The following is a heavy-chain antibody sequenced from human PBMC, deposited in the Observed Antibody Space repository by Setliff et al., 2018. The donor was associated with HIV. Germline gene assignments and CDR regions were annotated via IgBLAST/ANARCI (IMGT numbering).Heavy chain of an antibody. V-gene: IGHV2-5*02. CDR2: IYWDDDK. CDR1: GGSITRTPYY. D-gene: IGHD3-10*01. J-gene: IGHJ5*02. CDR3: AHKDYNAFWFDP. Sequence: KPSETLSLTCTVSGGSITRTPYYWGWIRQPPGKGLEWLALIYWDDDKRYSPSLKSRLTITKDTSKNQVVLTMTNMDPVDTATYYCAHKDYNAFWFDPWGQGTLVTVSS.